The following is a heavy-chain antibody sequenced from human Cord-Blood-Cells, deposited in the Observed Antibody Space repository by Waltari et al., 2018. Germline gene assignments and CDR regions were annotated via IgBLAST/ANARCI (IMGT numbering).Heavy chain of an antibody. J-gene: IGHJ3*02. CDR1: GFTFSSYA. V-gene: IGHV3-23*04. CDR3: AKEAGYDFWSGYSPDAFDI. D-gene: IGHD3-3*01. CDR2: ISGSGGST. Sequence: EVQLVESGGGLVQPGGSLRLSCAASGFTFSSYAMSWVRQAPGKGVEWVSAISGSGGSTYDADSVKGRFTISRDNAKNTLYLQRNSLRAEDTAVYYCAKEAGYDFWSGYSPDAFDIWGQGTMVTVSS.